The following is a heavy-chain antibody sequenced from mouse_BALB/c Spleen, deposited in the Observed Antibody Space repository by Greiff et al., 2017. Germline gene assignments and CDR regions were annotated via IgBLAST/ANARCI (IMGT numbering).Heavy chain of an antibody. Sequence: QVQLQQSGAELAKPGASVKMSCKASGYTFTSYWMHWVKQRPGQGLEWIGYINPSTGYTEYNQKFKDKATLTADKSSSTAYMQLSSLTSEDSAVYYCARWGTVIYYYAMDYWGQGTSVTVSS. CDR3: ARWGTVIYYYAMDY. CDR2: INPSTGYT. J-gene: IGHJ4*01. V-gene: IGHV1-7*01. CDR1: GYTFTSYW. D-gene: IGHD1-1*01.